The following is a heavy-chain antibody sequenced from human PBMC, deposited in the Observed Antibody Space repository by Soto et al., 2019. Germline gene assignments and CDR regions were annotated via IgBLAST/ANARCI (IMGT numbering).Heavy chain of an antibody. Sequence: PGASLKISCKGSGYSFTTYWIGWVRQMPGKGLEWMAIIYPGDSDTRVSPSFRGQVTISVDKSIRTAYLQWSSLKASDTAMYYCATQTPLCSGYYQYYFDFWGQGTLVTVSS. CDR2: IYPGDSDT. CDR1: GYSFTTYW. J-gene: IGHJ4*02. D-gene: IGHD3-3*01. CDR3: ATQTPLCSGYYQYYFDF. V-gene: IGHV5-51*01.